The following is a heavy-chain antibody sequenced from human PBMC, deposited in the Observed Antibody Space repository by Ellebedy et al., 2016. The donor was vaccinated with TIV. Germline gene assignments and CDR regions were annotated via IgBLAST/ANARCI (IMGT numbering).Heavy chain of an antibody. CDR1: GFTFSSYS. CDR2: ISSSSSYI. J-gene: IGHJ3*02. D-gene: IGHD4-17*01. V-gene: IGHV3-21*01. CDR3: ARSPLTTDAFDI. Sequence: GESLKISXAASGFTFSSYSMNWVRQAPGKGLEWVSSISSSSSYIYYADSVKGRFTISRDNAKNSLYLQMNSLRAEDTAVYYCARSPLTTDAFDIWGQGTMVTVSS.